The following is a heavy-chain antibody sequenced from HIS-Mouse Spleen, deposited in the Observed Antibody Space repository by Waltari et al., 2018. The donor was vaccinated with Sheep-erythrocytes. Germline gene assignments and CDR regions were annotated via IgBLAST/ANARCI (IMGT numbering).Heavy chain of an antibody. CDR1: GGSFSGYY. D-gene: IGHD2-15*01. V-gene: IGHV4-34*01. Sequence: QVQLQQWGAGLLKPSETLSLTCAVYGGSFSGYYWSWIRQPPGKGLEWIGEINHSGSTQYNTYLKSRVTISVDTSKNQFSLKLSSVTAADTAVYYCARGWYCSGGSCYLLFDYWGQGTLVTVSS. J-gene: IGHJ4*02. CDR2: INHSGST. CDR3: ARGWYCSGGSCYLLFDY.